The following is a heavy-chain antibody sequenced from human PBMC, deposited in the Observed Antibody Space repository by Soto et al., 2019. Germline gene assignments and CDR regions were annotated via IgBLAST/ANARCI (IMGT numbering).Heavy chain of an antibody. Sequence: PGGSLRLSCTASGFTFGDYAMSWVRQAPGKGLEWVGFIRSKAYGGTTEYAASVKGRFTISRDDSKSIAYLQMNSLKTEDTAVYYCTRDPPSGYGSGPPKYYYGMDVWGQGTTVTVSS. CDR2: IRSKAYGGTT. J-gene: IGHJ6*02. V-gene: IGHV3-49*04. CDR1: GFTFGDYA. CDR3: TRDPPSGYGSGPPKYYYGMDV. D-gene: IGHD3-10*01.